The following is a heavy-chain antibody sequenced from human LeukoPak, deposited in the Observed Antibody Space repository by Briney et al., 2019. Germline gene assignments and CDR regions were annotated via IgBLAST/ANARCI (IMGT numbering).Heavy chain of an antibody. Sequence: PGGSLRLSCAAAGFTFSSCGFNWLRQAPGKGLGWVSSIGPTGTDRYYADSVRGRFTISRDNAKNSMYLQMDSLRDEDTAVYYCATETIGRHYDYWGQGTLLTVSS. CDR1: GFTFSSCG. J-gene: IGHJ4*02. CDR3: ATETIGRHYDY. CDR2: IGPTGTDR. V-gene: IGHV3-21*01. D-gene: IGHD1-14*01.